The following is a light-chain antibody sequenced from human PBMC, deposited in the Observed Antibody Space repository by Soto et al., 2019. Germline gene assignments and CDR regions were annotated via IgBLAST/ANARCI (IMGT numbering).Light chain of an antibody. V-gene: IGKV1-39*01. CDR2: AAS. Sequence: DIQMTQSPSSVSASLVDRVTITCRASQSISSYLNWYQQKPGKAPKLLIYAASSLQSGVPSRFSGSGSGTDFTLTISSLQPEDFATYYCQQSYSTPRTFGQGTKVDIK. CDR3: QQSYSTPRT. CDR1: QSISSY. J-gene: IGKJ1*01.